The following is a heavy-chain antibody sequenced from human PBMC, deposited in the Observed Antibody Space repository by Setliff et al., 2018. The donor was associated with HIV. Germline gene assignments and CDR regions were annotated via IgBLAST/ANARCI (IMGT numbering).Heavy chain of an antibody. D-gene: IGHD5-18*01. Sequence: PSETLSLTCTVSGGSLKTHYWSWIRRPPGKGLEWIAFIYYNVNAAYNHSLGSRVTISIDTSRQQFSLKVSAVTAADTAVYYCARVPRDTGLAKGYMYNMDVWGKGTTVTVSS. CDR3: ARVPRDTGLAKGYMYNMDV. J-gene: IGHJ6*03. CDR1: GGSLKTHY. V-gene: IGHV4-59*11. CDR2: IYYNVNA.